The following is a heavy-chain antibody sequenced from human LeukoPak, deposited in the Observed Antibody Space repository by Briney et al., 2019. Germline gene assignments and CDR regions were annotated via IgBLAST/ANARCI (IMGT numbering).Heavy chain of an antibody. CDR3: AIGRGGQQLGDF. J-gene: IGHJ4*02. CDR1: EYSFPNYC. D-gene: IGHD6-13*01. V-gene: IGHV5-51*01. Sequence: GESLKISCKHSEYSFPNYCVGWVRQMPGKGLEWMGIIYPDESDTRYSPSFQGRVTISADKSINTAYLEWSSLKASDTATYYCAIGRGGQQLGDFWGQGTLVTVSS. CDR2: IYPDESDT.